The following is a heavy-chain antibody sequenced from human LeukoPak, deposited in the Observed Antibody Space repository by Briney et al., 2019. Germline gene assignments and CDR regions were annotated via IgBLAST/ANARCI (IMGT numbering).Heavy chain of an antibody. Sequence: SETLSLTCTVSGASINSDYWTWVRQAAGKGLEWIGRIFASGSTNYNPYLRSRVTISVDTSKNQFSLDLSSVTAADTGVYYCVRGWAPRGEKSSFASWGQGTLVTVSS. CDR1: GASINSDY. V-gene: IGHV4-4*07. J-gene: IGHJ4*02. D-gene: IGHD3-10*01. CDR2: IFASGST. CDR3: VRGWAPRGEKSSFAS.